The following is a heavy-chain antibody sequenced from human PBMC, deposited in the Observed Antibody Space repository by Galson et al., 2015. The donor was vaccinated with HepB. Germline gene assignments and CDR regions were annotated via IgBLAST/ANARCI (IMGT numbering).Heavy chain of an antibody. CDR3: AGRGADSYYDFWSGYLDAFDI. CDR2: IVVGSGNT. V-gene: IGHV1-58*01. Sequence: SVKVSCKASGFTFTSSAVQWVRQARGQRLEWIGWIVVGSGNTNYAQKFQERVTITRDMSTSTAYMELSSLRSEDTAVYYCAGRGADSYYDFWSGYLDAFDIWGQGTMVTVSS. J-gene: IGHJ3*02. CDR1: GFTFTSSA. D-gene: IGHD3-3*01.